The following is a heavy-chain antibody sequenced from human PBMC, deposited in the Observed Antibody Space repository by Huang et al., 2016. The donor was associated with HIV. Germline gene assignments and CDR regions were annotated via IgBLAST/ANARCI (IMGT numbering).Heavy chain of an antibody. D-gene: IGHD3-22*01. Sequence: QVQLVQSGAEVKKPGSSVKVSCKASGGTFSSYAISWVRQAPGQGLEGLGGLIPIFGTANYAQKFQGRVTITADESTSTAYMELSSLRSEDTAVYYCARARGYYDSSVSYYFDYWGQGTLVTVSS. V-gene: IGHV1-69*13. J-gene: IGHJ4*02. CDR2: LIPIFGTA. CDR1: GGTFSSYA. CDR3: ARARGYYDSSVSYYFDY.